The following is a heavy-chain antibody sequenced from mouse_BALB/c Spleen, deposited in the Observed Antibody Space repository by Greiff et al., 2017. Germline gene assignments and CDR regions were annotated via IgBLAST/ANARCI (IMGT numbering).Heavy chain of an antibody. D-gene: IGHD2-4*01. Sequence: QVQLQQPGAELVKPGAPVKLSCKASGYTFTSYWMNWVKQRPGRGLEWIGRIDPSDSETHYNQKFKDKATLTVDKSSSTAYIQLSSLTSEDSAVYYCARYYEAMDYWGQGTSVTVSS. CDR3: ARYYEAMDY. CDR2: IDPSDSET. CDR1: GYTFTSYW. J-gene: IGHJ4*01. V-gene: IGHV1-69*02.